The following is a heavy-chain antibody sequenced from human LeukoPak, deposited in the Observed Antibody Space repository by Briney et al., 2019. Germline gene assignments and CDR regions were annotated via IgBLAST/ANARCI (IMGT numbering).Heavy chain of an antibody. D-gene: IGHD2-15*01. CDR1: GLTFSDYT. CDR3: AIVVVTSYGMDV. V-gene: IGHV3-48*02. CDR2: IYSGAGPK. Sequence: GGSLRLSCAASGLTFSDYTVSWVRQAPGKGLEWISNIYSGAGPKYYADSVKGRSTISRDNAENSVSLQMSSLRDEDTAVYYCAIVVVTSYGMDVWGQGTTVTVSS. J-gene: IGHJ6*02.